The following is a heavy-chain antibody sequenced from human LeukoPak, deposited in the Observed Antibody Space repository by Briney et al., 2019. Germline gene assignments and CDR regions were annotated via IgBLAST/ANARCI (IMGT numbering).Heavy chain of an antibody. CDR1: GYSLSTYT. CDR2: INAGNGNT. Sequence: ASVKVSCKASGYSLSTYTMHWVRQAPGQRLEWMGWINAGNGNTKYSQNFQGRVTITRDTSANTAYMEMSSLRPEDTAVYYCAREIDRDDYNRFFDYWGQGTLVSVSS. D-gene: IGHD4-4*01. J-gene: IGHJ4*02. V-gene: IGHV1-3*01. CDR3: AREIDRDDYNRFFDY.